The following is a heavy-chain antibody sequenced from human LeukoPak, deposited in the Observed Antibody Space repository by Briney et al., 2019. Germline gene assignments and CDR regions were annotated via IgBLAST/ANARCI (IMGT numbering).Heavy chain of an antibody. V-gene: IGHV3-7*01. D-gene: IGHD1-26*01. CDR1: GFTFSSYW. J-gene: IGHJ4*02. CDR3: ARAPATNEWRCLDY. Sequence: GGSLRLSCAASGFTFSSYWMHWVRQAPGKGLEWVANIKQDGSEKEYVDPVKGRFTISRDNAKNSLYLQMNSLRAEDTAMYYCARAPATNEWRCLDYWGQGTLVTVSS. CDR2: IKQDGSEK.